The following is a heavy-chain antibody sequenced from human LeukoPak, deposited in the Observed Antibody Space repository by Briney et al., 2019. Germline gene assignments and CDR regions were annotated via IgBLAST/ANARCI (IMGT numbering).Heavy chain of an antibody. CDR3: ARDQRRSGWYYFDY. CDR2: IYTSGST. V-gene: IGHV4-4*07. Sequence: PSETLSLTCTVSGGSISSYYWSWIRQPAGKGLEWIGRIYTSGSTNYNPSLKSRVTMSVDTFKNQFSLKLSSVTAADTAVYYCARDQRRSGWYYFDYWGQGTLVTVSS. J-gene: IGHJ4*02. CDR1: GGSISSYY. D-gene: IGHD6-19*01.